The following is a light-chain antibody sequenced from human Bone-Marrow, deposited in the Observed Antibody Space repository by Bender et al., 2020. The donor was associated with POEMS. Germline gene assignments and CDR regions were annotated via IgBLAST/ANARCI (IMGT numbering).Light chain of an antibody. Sequence: QSVLTQPPSVSGAPGQRVTISCTGSSSNTGSGYDINWYQHLPGTAPKLLIYGYNHRPSGVPDRFSGSKSGTSTSLAITALQAEDEGDYYCQSYDNSLGGWVFGGGTKLTVL. J-gene: IGLJ3*02. CDR2: GYN. CDR3: QSYDNSLGGWV. CDR1: SSNTGSGYD. V-gene: IGLV1-40*01.